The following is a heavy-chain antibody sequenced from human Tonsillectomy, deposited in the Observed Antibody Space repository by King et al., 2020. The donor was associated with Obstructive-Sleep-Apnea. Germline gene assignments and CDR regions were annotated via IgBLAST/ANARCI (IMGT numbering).Heavy chain of an antibody. CDR2: IYYSGCT. V-gene: IGHV4-31*03. CDR3: ARATVTLHFDY. CDR1: VGSISSGGYY. J-gene: IGHJ4*02. D-gene: IGHD4-17*01. Sequence: HLQESGPGLVKPSQTLSLTGTVSVGSISSGGYYWSWIRQTPRKGLEWIGYIYYSGCTYYNPSLKSRVTISVDTSKNQFPLKLSSVTASDTAVYYCARATVTLHFDYWGQGTLVTVSS.